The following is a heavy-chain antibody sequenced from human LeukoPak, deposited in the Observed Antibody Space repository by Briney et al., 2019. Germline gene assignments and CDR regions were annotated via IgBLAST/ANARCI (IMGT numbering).Heavy chain of an antibody. CDR1: GGSISSYY. CDR2: IYYSGST. D-gene: IGHD6-13*01. Sequence: SETLSLTCTVSGGSISSYYWNWIRQPPGKGLEWIGYIYYSGSTNYNPSLKSRVTISVDTSKNQFSLKLSSVTAADTAVYYCARDGTIAAAGTFLGSWFDPWGQGTLVTVSS. V-gene: IGHV4-59*01. CDR3: ARDGTIAAAGTFLGSWFDP. J-gene: IGHJ5*02.